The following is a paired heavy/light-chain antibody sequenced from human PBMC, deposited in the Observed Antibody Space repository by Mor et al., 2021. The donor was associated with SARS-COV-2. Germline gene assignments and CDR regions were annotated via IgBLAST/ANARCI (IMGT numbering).Heavy chain of an antibody. CDR2: ISWNSASI. CDR1: GFTFDDSA. Sequence: EVQLVESGGDLVQPGRSLRLSCAASGFTFDDSAMHWVRQAPGKGLEWVSGISWNSASIGYVDSVKGRFTISRDNAKKSLYLQMNSLRAEDTAMYYCAKGGTYYLLDFWGQGTLVTVSS. J-gene: IGHJ4*02. D-gene: IGHD1-26*01. CDR3: AKGGTYYLLDF. V-gene: IGHV3-9*01.
Light chain of an antibody. CDR3: QTWGTGTHVV. J-gene: IGLJ2*01. V-gene: IGLV4-69*01. Sequence: QLVLTQSPSASASLGASVKLTCTLSSGHSSYAIAWHQQQPEKGPRYLMKLNSDGSHSKGDGIPDRFSGSSSGAERYLTVSGLQSEDEADYYCQTWGTGTHVVFGGGTKVTVL. CDR2: LNSDGSH. CDR1: SGHSSYA.